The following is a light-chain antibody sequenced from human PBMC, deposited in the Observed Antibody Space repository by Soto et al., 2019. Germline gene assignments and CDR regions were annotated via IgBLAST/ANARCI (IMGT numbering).Light chain of an antibody. V-gene: IGKV1-39*01. Sequence: DIQMTQSPSSLSASVGDRVTITCRASQTVSTSLNWYQQKPGKAPNLLIYAASSLQSGVPSRFSGRGSGTDFILIISSLQPEDFATYYCQQSYSTPVTFGQGTRLEIK. CDR2: AAS. CDR3: QQSYSTPVT. J-gene: IGKJ5*01. CDR1: QTVSTS.